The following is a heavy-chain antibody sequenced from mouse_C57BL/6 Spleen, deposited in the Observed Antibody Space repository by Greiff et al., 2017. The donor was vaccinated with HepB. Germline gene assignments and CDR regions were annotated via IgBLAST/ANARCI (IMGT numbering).Heavy chain of an antibody. Sequence: VQLVESGAELVRPGASVTLSCKASGYTFTDYEMHWVKQTPVHGLEWIGAIDPETGGTAYNQKFKGKAILTADKSSSTAYMELRSLTSEDSAVYYCTRGWLPFAYWGQVTLVTVSA. CDR3: TRGWLPFAY. CDR1: GYTFTDYE. D-gene: IGHD2-3*01. CDR2: IDPETGGT. V-gene: IGHV1-15*01. J-gene: IGHJ3*01.